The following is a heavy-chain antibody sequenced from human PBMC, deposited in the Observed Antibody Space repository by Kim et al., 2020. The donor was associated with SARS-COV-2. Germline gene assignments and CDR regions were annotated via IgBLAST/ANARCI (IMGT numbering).Heavy chain of an antibody. J-gene: IGHJ4*02. Sequence: FTISRDNSKNTLYLQMNSLRAEDTAVYYCAKNEGGIYYYDSSGYYLGFDYWGQGTLVTVSS. D-gene: IGHD3-22*01. V-gene: IGHV3-30*02. CDR3: AKNEGGIYYYDSSGYYLGFDY.